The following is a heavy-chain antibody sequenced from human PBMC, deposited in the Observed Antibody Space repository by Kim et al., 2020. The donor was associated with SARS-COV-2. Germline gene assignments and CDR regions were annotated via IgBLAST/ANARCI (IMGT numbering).Heavy chain of an antibody. CDR3: ARANFVSGSYYYWFDP. Sequence: SETLSLTCTVSGGSISSYYWSWIRQPPGKGLEWIGYIYYSGSTNYNPSLKSRVTISVDTSKNQFSLKLSSVTAADTAVYYCARANFVSGSYYYWFDPWGQGTLVTVSS. J-gene: IGHJ5*02. CDR1: GGSISSYY. D-gene: IGHD1-26*01. CDR2: IYYSGST. V-gene: IGHV4-59*01.